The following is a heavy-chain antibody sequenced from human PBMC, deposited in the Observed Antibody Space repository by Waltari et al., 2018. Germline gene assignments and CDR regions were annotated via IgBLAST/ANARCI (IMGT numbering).Heavy chain of an antibody. V-gene: IGHV3-48*04. D-gene: IGHD6-19*01. CDR3: ARRYSSGFDY. CDR1: GFTFSSYS. CDR2: ISSSSGTI. Sequence: EVQLVESGGGLVQPGGSLRLSCGASGFTFSSYSMNWVRQAPGKGLEWVSYISSSSGTIYYADSVKGRFTISRDNAKNSLYLQMNSLRAEDTAVYYCARRYSSGFDYWGQGTLVTVSS. J-gene: IGHJ4*02.